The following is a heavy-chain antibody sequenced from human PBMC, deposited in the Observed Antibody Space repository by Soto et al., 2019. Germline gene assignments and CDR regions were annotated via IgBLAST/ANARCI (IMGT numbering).Heavy chain of an antibody. CDR1: GYTFTGYY. D-gene: IGHD6-19*01. Sequence: QVQLVQSGAEVKKPGASVKVSCKASGYTFTGYYMHWVRQAPGQGLEWMGWINPNSGGTNYAQKFQGWVTMTRDTSISTAYMELSRLRSDDKAVYYCARGSRAVAGKNNWFDPWGQGTLVTVSS. CDR2: INPNSGGT. V-gene: IGHV1-2*04. CDR3: ARGSRAVAGKNNWFDP. J-gene: IGHJ5*02.